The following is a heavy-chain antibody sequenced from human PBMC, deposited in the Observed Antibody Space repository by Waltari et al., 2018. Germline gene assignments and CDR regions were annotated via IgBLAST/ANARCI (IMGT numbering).Heavy chain of an antibody. V-gene: IGHV4-38-2*02. CDR1: GYSIRSGYY. CDR3: ARDSSAAGKYTQFDY. CDR2: IYHSGST. Sequence: QVQLQESGPGLVKPSETLSLTCAVSGYSIRSGYYWGWIRQPPGKGLEWIGSIYHSGSTYYNPSLKSRVTISVDTSKNQFSLKLSSVTAADTAVYYCARDSSAAGKYTQFDYWGQGTLVTVSS. D-gene: IGHD1-1*01. J-gene: IGHJ4*02.